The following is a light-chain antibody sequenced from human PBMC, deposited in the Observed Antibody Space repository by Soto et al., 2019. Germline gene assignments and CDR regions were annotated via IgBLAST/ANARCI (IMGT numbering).Light chain of an antibody. J-gene: IGLJ2*01. Sequence: QSALTQPASVSGSPGQSITISCTGISSDVGSYNLVSWYQQHPGKAPKVMIYEGSKRPSGVSSRFSGSRPGNTASLTISGLQAEEEAHYYCSSYAGSSTHVVFGGGTKLTVL. V-gene: IGLV2-23*01. CDR2: EGS. CDR3: SSYAGSSTHVV. CDR1: SSDVGSYNL.